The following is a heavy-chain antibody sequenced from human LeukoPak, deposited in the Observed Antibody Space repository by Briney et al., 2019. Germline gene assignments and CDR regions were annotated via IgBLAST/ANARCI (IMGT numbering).Heavy chain of an antibody. Sequence: PGRSLRLSCAASGFTFSSYAMHWVRQAPGKGLEWVAVISYDGSNKYYADSVKGRFTISRDNSKNTLYLQMNSLRAEDTAVYYCESPGNYDFWSGYYLPHWGQGTLVTVSS. CDR3: ESPGNYDFWSGYYLPH. D-gene: IGHD3-3*01. J-gene: IGHJ1*01. CDR2: ISYDGSNK. V-gene: IGHV3-30*04. CDR1: GFTFSSYA.